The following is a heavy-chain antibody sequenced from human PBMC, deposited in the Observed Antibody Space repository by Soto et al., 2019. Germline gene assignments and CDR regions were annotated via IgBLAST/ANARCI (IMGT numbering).Heavy chain of an antibody. J-gene: IGHJ4*02. CDR1: GFTFSSSG. CDR2: ISYDGSNK. CDR3: AKPPKQWLASIDY. D-gene: IGHD6-19*01. V-gene: IGHV3-30*18. Sequence: QVQLVESGGGVVQPGRSLRLSCAASGFTFSSSGMHWVRQAPGKGLEWVAVISYDGSNKYYADSVKGRFTISRDNSKNTLYLQMNSLRAEDTAVYYCAKPPKQWLASIDYWGQGTLVTVSS.